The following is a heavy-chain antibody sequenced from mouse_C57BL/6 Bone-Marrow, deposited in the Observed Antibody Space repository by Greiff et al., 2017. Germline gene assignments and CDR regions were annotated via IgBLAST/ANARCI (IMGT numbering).Heavy chain of an antibody. Sequence: EVQLVESGTLLARPGASVKMSCKTSSYPFTSYWMHWVKQRPGQGLAWIGAIYPGNSDTSYNQKFKGKAKLTAVTSARTAYMELSSLTNEESAVYYCTRAWFPSRRHSALVPFSA. CDR1: SYPFTSYW. CDR2: IYPGNSDT. V-gene: IGHV1-5*01. CDR3: TRAWFPS. J-gene: IGHJ3*01.